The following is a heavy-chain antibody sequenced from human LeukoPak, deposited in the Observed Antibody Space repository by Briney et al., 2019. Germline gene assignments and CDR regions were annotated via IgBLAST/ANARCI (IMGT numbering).Heavy chain of an antibody. Sequence: ASVKVSCKASGYIFTNYGITWVRRAPGQGLEWMGWINPNSGGTNYAQKFQGRVTMTRDTSISTAYMELSRLRSDDTAVYYCARDLSFRDIVVVPAAISDPWFDPWGQGTLVTVSS. CDR3: ARDLSFRDIVVVPAAISDPWFDP. V-gene: IGHV1-2*02. CDR1: GYIFTNYG. CDR2: INPNSGGT. J-gene: IGHJ5*02. D-gene: IGHD2-2*02.